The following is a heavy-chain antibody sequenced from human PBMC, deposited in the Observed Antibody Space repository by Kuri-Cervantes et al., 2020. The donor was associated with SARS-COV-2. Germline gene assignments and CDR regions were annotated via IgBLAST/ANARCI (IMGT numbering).Heavy chain of an antibody. CDR3: ARGWSGYSLDPPHFDY. Sequence: ASVKVSCKASGYTFTGYYMHWVRQAPGQGHEWMGWINPNSGGTNYAQKFQGRVTMTRDTSISTAYMELSRLRSDDTAVYYCARGWSGYSLDPPHFDYWGQGTLVTVSS. CDR1: GYTFTGYY. D-gene: IGHD3-3*01. CDR2: INPNSGGT. J-gene: IGHJ4*02. V-gene: IGHV1-2*02.